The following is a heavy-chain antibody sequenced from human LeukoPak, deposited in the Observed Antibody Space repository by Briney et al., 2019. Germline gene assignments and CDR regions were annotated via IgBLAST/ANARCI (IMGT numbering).Heavy chain of an antibody. D-gene: IGHD3-10*01. V-gene: IGHV3-21*01. J-gene: IGHJ6*03. CDR1: GFTFSSYG. CDR3: ARINPSWADGEYMDV. CDR2: ISSSSSYI. Sequence: PGGSLRLSCAASGFTFSSYGMNWVRQAPGKGLEWVSSISSSSSYIYYADSVKGRFTISRDNAKNSLYLQMNSLRAEDTAVYYCARINPSWADGEYMDVWGKGTTVTVSS.